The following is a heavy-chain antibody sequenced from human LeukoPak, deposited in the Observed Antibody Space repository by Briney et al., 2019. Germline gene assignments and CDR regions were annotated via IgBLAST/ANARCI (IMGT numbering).Heavy chain of an antibody. CDR3: ARDKQGITMIVATRLDY. D-gene: IGHD3-22*01. CDR2: IYSGGST. Sequence: GGSLRLSCAASGFTVSSNYMSWVRQAPGKGLEWVSVIYSGGSTYYADSVKGRFTISRDNSKNTLYLQMNSLRAEDTAVYYCARDKQGITMIVATRLDYWGQGTLVTVSS. V-gene: IGHV3-53*01. CDR1: GFTVSSNY. J-gene: IGHJ4*02.